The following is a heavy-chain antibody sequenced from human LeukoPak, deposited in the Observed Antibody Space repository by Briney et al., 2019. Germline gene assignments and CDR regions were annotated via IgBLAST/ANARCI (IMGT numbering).Heavy chain of an antibody. V-gene: IGHV3-23*01. CDR1: GLTFSDYS. J-gene: IGHJ4*02. D-gene: IGHD6-13*01. CDR3: AKDAAGPEY. CDR2: ISAGGGST. Sequence: GGSLRLSCAASGLTFSDYSMTWVRQAPGKGLFWVSGISAGGGSTYYADSVKGRFTISRDNSRNTLYLQMNSLRAEGTAVYYCAKDAAGPEYWGQGTLVTVSS.